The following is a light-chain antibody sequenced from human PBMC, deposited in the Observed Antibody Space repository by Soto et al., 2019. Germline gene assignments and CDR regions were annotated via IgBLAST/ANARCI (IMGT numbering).Light chain of an antibody. CDR1: ENVRTF. Sequence: EVVLTQSPATLSLSPGERATLSCRASENVRTFVDWYQQKPGQAPRLLIYGASNRATGIPARFGGRGSGTDFTLTISDLEPEDFAVYYCQQHSHWPPWTFGQGTRVEIQ. CDR2: GAS. CDR3: QQHSHWPPWT. J-gene: IGKJ1*01. V-gene: IGKV3-11*01.